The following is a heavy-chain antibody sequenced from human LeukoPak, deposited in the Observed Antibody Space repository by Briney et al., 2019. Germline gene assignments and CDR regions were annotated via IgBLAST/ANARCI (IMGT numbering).Heavy chain of an antibody. CDR3: TTDLLWFGDGDY. CDR1: GFTFSNAW. V-gene: IGHV3-15*01. J-gene: IGHJ4*02. CDR2: IKSKTDGGTT. Sequence: GGSLRLSCAASGFTFSNAWMSWVRQAPGKGLEWVGRIKSKTDGGTTDYAAPVKGRFTISRDDSKNTLYLQMNSLKTEDTAVYYCTTDLLWFGDGDYWGQGTLVTVSS. D-gene: IGHD3-10*01.